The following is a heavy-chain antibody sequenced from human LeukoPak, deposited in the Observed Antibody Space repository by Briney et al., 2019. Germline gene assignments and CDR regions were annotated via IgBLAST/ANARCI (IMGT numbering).Heavy chain of an antibody. Sequence: SETLSLTCTVSGGSISSSSYYLGWIRQPPGKGLEWIGSIYYSGSTYYNPSLKSRVTISVDTSKNQFSLKLSSVTAADTAVYYCASMYSSSFDWGQGTLVTVSS. CDR3: ASMYSSSFD. D-gene: IGHD6-6*01. CDR1: GGSISSSSYY. J-gene: IGHJ4*02. V-gene: IGHV4-39*01. CDR2: IYYSGST.